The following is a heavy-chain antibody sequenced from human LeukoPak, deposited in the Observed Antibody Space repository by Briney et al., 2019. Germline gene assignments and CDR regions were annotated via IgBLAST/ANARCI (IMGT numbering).Heavy chain of an antibody. CDR2: ISSSGSTI. J-gene: IGHJ4*02. CDR3: ARDLSGWELNLDY. D-gene: IGHD1-26*01. Sequence: GGSLRLSCAASGFTFSSYSMNWVRQAPGKGLEWVSYISSSGSTIYYADSVKGRFTISRDNAKNSLYLQMNSLRAEDTAVYYCARDLSGWELNLDYWGQGTLVTVSS. V-gene: IGHV3-48*04. CDR1: GFTFSSYS.